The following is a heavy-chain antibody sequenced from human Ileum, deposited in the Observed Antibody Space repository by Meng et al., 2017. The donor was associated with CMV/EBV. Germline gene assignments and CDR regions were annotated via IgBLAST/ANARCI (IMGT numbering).Heavy chain of an antibody. CDR3: ATGGGDFDH. D-gene: IGHD3-10*01. CDR2: ISLSTDGNI. V-gene: IGHV4-4*07. Sequence: QVMLQECGLVLWNPSETLYPTCTVYVCSIIRWSGSWIRQSAGKKLEWIGRISLSTDGNINYNPSLKSRVTMSADMSKNQLSLKLTSMSAADTAVYYCATGGGDFDHWGQGILVTVSS. CDR1: VCSIIRWS. J-gene: IGHJ4*02.